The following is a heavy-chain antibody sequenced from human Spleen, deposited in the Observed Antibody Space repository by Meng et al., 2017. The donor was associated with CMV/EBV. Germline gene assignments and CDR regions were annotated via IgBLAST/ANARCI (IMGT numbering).Heavy chain of an antibody. CDR3: ARGMIAAAGDAFDI. D-gene: IGHD6-13*01. CDR2: INPKTGDT. V-gene: IGHV1-2*02. J-gene: IGHJ3*02. Sequence: ASVKVSCKASGYPFSAYYLYWVRQAPGQGLEWMGWINPKTGDTNYAQRFQGRVTMTRDTSIRTAYMELSRLRSDDTAVYYCARGMIAAAGDAFDIWGQGTMVTVSS. CDR1: GYPFSAYY.